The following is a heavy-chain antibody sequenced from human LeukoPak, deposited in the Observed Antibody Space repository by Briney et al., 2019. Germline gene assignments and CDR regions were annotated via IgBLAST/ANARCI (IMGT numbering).Heavy chain of an antibody. D-gene: IGHD4/OR15-4a*01. CDR3: ARDHDYGPDY. Sequence: ASVKVSYKTSGFTFSDPYMHWLRQAPGQGLEWMGWIKPDSVATNYAQKFQGRFTMTRDMSISTVYMELSSLTSDDTAMYWCARDHDYGPDYWGQGTLVTVSA. CDR2: IKPDSVAT. CDR1: GFTFSDPY. J-gene: IGHJ4*02. V-gene: IGHV1-2*02.